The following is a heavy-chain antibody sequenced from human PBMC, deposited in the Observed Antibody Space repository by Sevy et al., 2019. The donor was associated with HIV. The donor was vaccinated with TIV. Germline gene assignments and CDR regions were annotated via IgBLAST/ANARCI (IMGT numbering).Heavy chain of an antibody. CDR3: ARAPEENYDYITGSFDY. D-gene: IGHD3-16*01. V-gene: IGHV3-21*01. CDR1: GFTFSSYS. CDR2: ISISSNHI. J-gene: IGHJ4*01. Sequence: GGSLRLSCAASGFTFSSYSMNWVRQAPGMGLEWVSSISISSNHIYYAESMKGRFTVSRDNAKNSLYLQMNSLRAEDTAVYYCARAPEENYDYITGSFDYWGQGTLVTFSS.